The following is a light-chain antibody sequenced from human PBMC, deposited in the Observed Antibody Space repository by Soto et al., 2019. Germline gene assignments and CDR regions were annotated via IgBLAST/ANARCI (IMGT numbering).Light chain of an antibody. V-gene: IGLV2-23*01. CDR3: HSYVRSTLV. Sequence: QSALTQPASVSGSPGQSITISCTGTSSDFGSYSVVSWYQQHPGKAPKLLIYEGTKRPSGVSNRFSGSESGNTASLTISGLHAEDEADYYCHSYVRSTLVFGGGTKLTVL. J-gene: IGLJ2*01. CDR1: SSDFGSYSV. CDR2: EGT.